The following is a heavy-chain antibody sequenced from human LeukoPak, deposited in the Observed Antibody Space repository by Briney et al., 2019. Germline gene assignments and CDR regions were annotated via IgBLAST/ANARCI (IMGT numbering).Heavy chain of an antibody. CDR1: GYTFTGYY. CDR2: INPNSGGT. D-gene: IGHD5-24*01. V-gene: IGHV1-2*02. CDR3: VRGRRERWLQLRYYYMDV. J-gene: IGHJ6*03. Sequence: ASVKVSCKASGYTFTGYYMHWVRQAPGQGLEWMGWINPNSGGTNYAQKFQGRVTMTRDTSISTAYMGLSRLRSDDTAVYYCVRGRRERWLQLRYYYMDVWGKGTTVTVSS.